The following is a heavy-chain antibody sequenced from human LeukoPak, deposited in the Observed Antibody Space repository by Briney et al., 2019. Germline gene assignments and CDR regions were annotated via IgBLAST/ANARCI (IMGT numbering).Heavy chain of an antibody. CDR3: VKDLMTGKTSWYDP. J-gene: IGHJ5*02. CDR1: GFTFSNYV. CDR2: IRVSGVTT. V-gene: IGHV3-23*01. D-gene: IGHD1/OR15-1a*01. Sequence: GGSLRLTCAASGFTFSNYVMSWVRQAPGKGLEWVSSIRVSGVTTHYTDSVKGRFTISRDDSRNTVYLQMDSLRGEDTAVYYCVKDLMTGKTSWYDPWGQGTLVTVSS.